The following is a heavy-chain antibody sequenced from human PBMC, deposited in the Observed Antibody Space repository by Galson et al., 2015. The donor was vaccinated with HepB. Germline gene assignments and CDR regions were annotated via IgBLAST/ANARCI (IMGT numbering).Heavy chain of an antibody. V-gene: IGHV1-69*04. Sequence: SVKVSCKASGGTFSSYTISWVRQAPGQGLEWMGRIIPILVIANYAQKFQGRVTITADKSTSTAYMELSSLRSEDTAVYYCARDPDGYYFDYWVQGALVTVSA. D-gene: IGHD1-14*01. CDR2: IIPILVIA. J-gene: IGHJ4*02. CDR3: ARDPDGYYFDY. CDR1: GGTFSSYT.